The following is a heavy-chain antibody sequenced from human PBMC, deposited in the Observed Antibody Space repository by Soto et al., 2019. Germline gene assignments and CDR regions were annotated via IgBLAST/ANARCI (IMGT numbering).Heavy chain of an antibody. CDR2: INPNSGGT. D-gene: IGHD6-6*01. CDR1: GYAFTGYY. CDR3: AREMAARPYYYYGMDV. J-gene: IGHJ6*02. V-gene: IGHV1-2*04. Sequence: ASVKVSCKASGYAFTGYYMHWVLQAPGQGLEWMGWINPNSGGTNYAQKFQGWVTMTRDTSISTAYMELSRLRSDDTAVYYCAREMAARPYYYYGMDVWGQGTTVTVSS.